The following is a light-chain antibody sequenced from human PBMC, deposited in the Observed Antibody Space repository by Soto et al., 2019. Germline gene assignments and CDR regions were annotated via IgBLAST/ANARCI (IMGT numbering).Light chain of an antibody. CDR2: WAS. CDR3: QQYNGPPFS. J-gene: IGKJ4*01. V-gene: IGKV4-1*01. CDR1: QSLFSASRNKNF. Sequence: DVVMTQSPDTLAVSLGERATINCKSSQSLFSASRNKNFLAWYQLKPGQSPKLLIFWASIRESGVPDRFSGSGSGTDFTLTISSLQAEDVAVYYCQQYNGPPFSFSGGTKVEIK.